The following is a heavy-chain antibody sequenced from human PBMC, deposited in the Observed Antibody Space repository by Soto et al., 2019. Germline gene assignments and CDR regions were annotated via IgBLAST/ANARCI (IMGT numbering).Heavy chain of an antibody. CDR3: VRPDSTGYYSH. Sequence: PGESLKISCKGSGYIFTNYWIGWVRQIPGKGLEWMGIINPADSDTRHSPSFQGQVTVSVDKSISTAYLHRGSLKASDTAMYYCVRPDSTGYYSHWGQGTPVTVSS. V-gene: IGHV5-51*01. J-gene: IGHJ4*02. D-gene: IGHD3-9*01. CDR1: GYIFTNYW. CDR2: INPADSDT.